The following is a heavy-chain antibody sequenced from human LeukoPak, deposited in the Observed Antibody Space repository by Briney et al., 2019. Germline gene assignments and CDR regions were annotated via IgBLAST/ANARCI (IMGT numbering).Heavy chain of an antibody. CDR2: MNPSSGNT. CDR3: ARYGFSSVWQGGWHAFDI. D-gene: IGHD6-25*01. J-gene: IGHJ3*02. V-gene: IGHV1-8*01. Sequence: ASVKVSCKVSGYTFTSSNINWVRQAPGQGLEWMGWMNPSSGNTAYAQRFQGRVTMTRDMSTGTVYMDLSSLRSEDTAVYYCARYGFSSVWQGGWHAFDIWGQGTTVTVSS. CDR1: GYTFTSSN.